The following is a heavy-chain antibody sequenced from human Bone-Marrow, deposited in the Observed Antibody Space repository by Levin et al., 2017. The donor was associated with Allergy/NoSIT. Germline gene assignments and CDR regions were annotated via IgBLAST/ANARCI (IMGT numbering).Heavy chain of an antibody. J-gene: IGHJ4*02. V-gene: IGHV3-30-3*01. Sequence: QAGGSLRLSCAASGFTFSTHAMHRVRQAPGKGLEWVAFISWDGNIINYADSVKGRFTISRDNSKNTLDLQMNSLRAEDTAMYYCAKDLTTHYCVDYWGQGTLVTVSS. CDR2: ISWDGNII. CDR3: AKDLTTHYCVDY. CDR1: GFTFSTHA. D-gene: IGHD2-21*01.